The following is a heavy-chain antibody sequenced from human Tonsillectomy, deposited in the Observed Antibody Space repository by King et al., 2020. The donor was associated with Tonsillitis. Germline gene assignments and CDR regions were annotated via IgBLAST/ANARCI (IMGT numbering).Heavy chain of an antibody. V-gene: IGHV1-69*06. J-gene: IGHJ4*02. D-gene: IGHD5-24*01. CDR1: GGTFSNYA. Sequence: VQLVESGAEVKKPGSSVTVSCKASGGTFSNYAVSWVRQAPGQGLEWMGGIIPIFGTANYAQKFQGRVTISADKSTTTTYMELSSLRSEDTAVYYCARGSVEMTAISAYFDHWGQGTLVTVSS. CDR2: IIPIFGTA. CDR3: ARGSVEMTAISAYFDH.